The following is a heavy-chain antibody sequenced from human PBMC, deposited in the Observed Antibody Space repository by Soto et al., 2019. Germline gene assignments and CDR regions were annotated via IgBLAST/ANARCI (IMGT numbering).Heavy chain of an antibody. V-gene: IGHV5-51*01. CDR2: IYPGDSDT. J-gene: IGHJ4*02. CDR3: ARRYCSSTSCYIRTPDY. Sequence: GESLKISCKGSGYSFTSYWIGWVRQMPGKGLEWMGIIYPGDSDTRYSPSFQGQVTISADKSISTAYLQWSSLKASDTAMYYCARRYCSSTSCYIRTPDYWGQGNLVTVSS. CDR1: GYSFTSYW. D-gene: IGHD2-2*02.